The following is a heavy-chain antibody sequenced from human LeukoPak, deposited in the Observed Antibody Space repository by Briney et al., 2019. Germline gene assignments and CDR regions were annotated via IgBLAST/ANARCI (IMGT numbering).Heavy chain of an antibody. CDR1: GFTFSSYW. Sequence: GGSLRLSCAASGFTFSSYWMHWVRHAPGKGLVWVSRINSDGSSTSYADSVKGRFTISRDNAKNTLYLQMNSLRSEDTAVYFCARVKYYYDSSGYYEYYFDYWGQGTLVTISS. CDR3: ARVKYYYDSSGYYEYYFDY. CDR2: INSDGSST. D-gene: IGHD3-22*01. V-gene: IGHV3-74*01. J-gene: IGHJ4*02.